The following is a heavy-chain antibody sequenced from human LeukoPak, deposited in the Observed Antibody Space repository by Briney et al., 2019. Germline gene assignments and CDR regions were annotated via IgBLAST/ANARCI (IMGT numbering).Heavy chain of an antibody. Sequence: GGSLRLSCAASGFTFSSYAMSWVRQAPGKGLEWVSAISGSGGSTYYADSVKGRFTISRDNSKNSLYLQMNSLKAEDTAIYYCAREVGTPQAFDIWGQGTMVTVSS. CDR3: AREVGTPQAFDI. CDR1: GFTFSSYA. D-gene: IGHD1-26*01. CDR2: ISGSGGST. J-gene: IGHJ3*02. V-gene: IGHV3-23*01.